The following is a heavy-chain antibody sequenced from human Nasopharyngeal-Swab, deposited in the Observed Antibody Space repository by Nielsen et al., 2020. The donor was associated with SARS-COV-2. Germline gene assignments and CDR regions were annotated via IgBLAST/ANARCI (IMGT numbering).Heavy chain of an antibody. CDR3: ARAPKRTIFGVVGWFDP. CDR1: DYSISSYY. Sequence: SETLSLTCTVSDYSISSYYWGWIRQPPGKGLEWIGSIYYSGSTNYNPSLKSRVTISVDTSKNQFSLKLSSVTAADTAVYYCARAPKRTIFGVVGWFDPWGQGTLVTVSS. CDR2: IYYSGST. V-gene: IGHV4-59*01. D-gene: IGHD3-3*01. J-gene: IGHJ5*02.